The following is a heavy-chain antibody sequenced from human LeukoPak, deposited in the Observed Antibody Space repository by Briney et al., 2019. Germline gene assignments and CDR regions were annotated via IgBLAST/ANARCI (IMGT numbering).Heavy chain of an antibody. CDR2: IQSDGSVK. Sequence: QTGGSLRLSCAASGLTFSSSAMDWVRQAPGKGLEWVAFIQSDGSVKNYADSVKGRFTISRDNSKNTLYFQMNSLRPEDTAVYFCARGKDYGLDHWGQGALVTVSS. V-gene: IGHV3-30*02. J-gene: IGHJ4*02. D-gene: IGHD4/OR15-4a*01. CDR3: ARGKDYGLDH. CDR1: GLTFSSSA.